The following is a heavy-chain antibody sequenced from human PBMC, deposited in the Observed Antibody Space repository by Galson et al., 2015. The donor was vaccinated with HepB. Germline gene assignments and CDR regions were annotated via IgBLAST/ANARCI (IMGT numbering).Heavy chain of an antibody. CDR2: IYYSGST. CDR3: ATEGQQLAFDY. J-gene: IGHJ4*02. V-gene: IGHV4-39*01. Sequence: DTLSLTCTVSGGSISSSSYYRGWIRQPPGKGLEWIGSIYYSGSTYYNPSLKSRVTISVDTSKNQFSLKLSSVTAADTAVYYCATEGQQLAFDYWGQGTLVTVSS. D-gene: IGHD6-13*01. CDR1: GGSISSSSYY.